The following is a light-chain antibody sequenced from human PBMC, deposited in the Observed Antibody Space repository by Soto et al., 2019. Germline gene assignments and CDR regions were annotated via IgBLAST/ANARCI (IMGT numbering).Light chain of an antibody. CDR2: EVS. CDR1: SSDVGGYNY. Sequence: QSVLTQPASVSGSPGQSITISCTGTSSDVGGYNYVSWYQQHPGKAPQLMIYEVSNRPSGVSNRVSGSKSGNTASLTISGLQAEDEADYYCSSYTSSSTHVVFGGGTQVTV. J-gene: IGLJ2*01. V-gene: IGLV2-14*01. CDR3: SSYTSSSTHVV.